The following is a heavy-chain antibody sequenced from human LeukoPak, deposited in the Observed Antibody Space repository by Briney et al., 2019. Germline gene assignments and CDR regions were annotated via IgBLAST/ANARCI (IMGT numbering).Heavy chain of an antibody. Sequence: SETLSLTCTVSGGSISRYYWSWIRQPPGKGLEWVGYIYSSGTTKYNPSLKSRATISIDTSKSQLSLSLSSVSAADTAVCYCARYVFWFDPWGQGTLVTVSS. CDR2: IYSSGTT. J-gene: IGHJ5*02. CDR1: GGSISRYY. D-gene: IGHD3-16*01. CDR3: ARYVFWFDP. V-gene: IGHV4-4*09.